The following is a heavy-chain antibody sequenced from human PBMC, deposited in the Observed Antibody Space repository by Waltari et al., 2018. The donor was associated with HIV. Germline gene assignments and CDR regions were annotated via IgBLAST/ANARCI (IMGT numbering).Heavy chain of an antibody. CDR1: GFNFNNYA. CDR2: IGGTVCT. D-gene: IGHD3-10*01. V-gene: IGHV3-23*01. CDR3: ARMDSMVRGVRVYFYGMDV. J-gene: IGHJ6*02. Sequence: EVELLESGGGLVQPGGSLRLSCAASGFNFNNYAMSWVRQAPGKGWGELCGIGGTVCTYYADAVKGRFTISRDNSKNTLYRQMDSLRAEDTAVYYCARMDSMVRGVRVYFYGMDVWGQGTTVTVSS.